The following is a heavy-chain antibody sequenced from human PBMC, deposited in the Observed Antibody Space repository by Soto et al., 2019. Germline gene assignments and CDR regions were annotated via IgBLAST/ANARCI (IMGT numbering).Heavy chain of an antibody. CDR3: ARDVWSSGSSRWFAT. Sequence: GGSLRLSCVASGFTLSNYGMHWVRQAPGKGLEWIALIWYEGTTKYSTDSMKGRFSISRDQSKSTLYLQVNSLRAEDTATYYCARDVWSSGSSRWFATWDQGTLVIVSS. CDR1: GFTLSNYG. J-gene: IGHJ5*02. V-gene: IGHV3-33*01. D-gene: IGHD2-8*01. CDR2: IWYEGTTK.